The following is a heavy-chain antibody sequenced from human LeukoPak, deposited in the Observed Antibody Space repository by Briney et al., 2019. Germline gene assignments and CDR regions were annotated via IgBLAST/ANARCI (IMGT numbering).Heavy chain of an antibody. CDR3: ARDPLNRSSLLNYYYYMDV. CDR2: IYTSGST. Sequence: PSETLSLTCTVSGGSISSGSYYWSWIRQPAGKGLEWIGRIYTSGSTNYNPSLKSRVTISVDTSKNQFSLKLSSVTAADTAVYYCARDPLNRSSLLNYYYYMDVWGKGTTVTVSS. D-gene: IGHD1-14*01. J-gene: IGHJ6*03. CDR1: GGSISSGSYY. V-gene: IGHV4-61*02.